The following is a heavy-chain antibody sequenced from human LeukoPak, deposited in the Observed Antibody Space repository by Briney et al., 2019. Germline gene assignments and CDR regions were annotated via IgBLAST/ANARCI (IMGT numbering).Heavy chain of an antibody. CDR3: AKGAGYSGYVYLDY. D-gene: IGHD5-12*01. CDR2: ISGSGGST. CDR1: GFTFSSYA. V-gene: IGHV3-23*01. J-gene: IGHJ4*02. Sequence: PGGSLRLSCAASGFTFSSYAISWVRQAPGKGLEWVSAISGSGGSTYYADSVKGRFTISRDNSKNTLYLQMNSLRAEDTAVYYCAKGAGYSGYVYLDYWGQGTLVTVSS.